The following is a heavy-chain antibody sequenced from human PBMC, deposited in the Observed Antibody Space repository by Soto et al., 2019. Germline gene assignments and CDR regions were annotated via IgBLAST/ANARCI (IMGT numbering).Heavy chain of an antibody. CDR2: IDWDDDK. CDR1: GFSLSTSGMC. Sequence: SGPTLVKPTQTLTLTCTFSGFSLSTSGMCVSWIRQPPGKALEWLARIDWDDDKYYSTSLKTRLTISKDTSKNQVVLTMTNMDPVDTATYYCARTPENSGYVAHDAFDIWGQGTMVTVSS. V-gene: IGHV2-70*11. J-gene: IGHJ3*02. D-gene: IGHD5-12*01. CDR3: ARTPENSGYVAHDAFDI.